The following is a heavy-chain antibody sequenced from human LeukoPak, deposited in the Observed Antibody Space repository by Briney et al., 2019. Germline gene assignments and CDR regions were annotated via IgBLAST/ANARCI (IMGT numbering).Heavy chain of an antibody. CDR1: GSTFSSYG. CDR2: ISYDGSNK. CDR3: AKDNGADDYYYYGMDV. J-gene: IGHJ6*02. Sequence: GGSLRLSCAASGSTFSSYGMHWVRQAPGKGLEWVAVISYDGSNKYYADSVKGRFTISRDNSKNTLYLQMNSLRAEDTAVYYCAKDNGADDYYYYGMDVWGQGTTVTVSS. V-gene: IGHV3-30*18. D-gene: IGHD1-26*01.